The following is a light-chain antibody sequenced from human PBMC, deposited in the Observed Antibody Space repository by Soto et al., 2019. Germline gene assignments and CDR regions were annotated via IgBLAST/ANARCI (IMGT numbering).Light chain of an antibody. V-gene: IGLV2-8*01. Sequence: QSALTQPPSASGSPGQSVTISCTGTSSDVGNYNYVSWYQQHPDKAPKLMIYEVIKRPSGVPDRFSGSKSGNTASLTVSGLQAEDEADYYCSSYAGSSNLVFGGGTQLTVL. CDR2: EVI. CDR1: SSDVGNYNY. CDR3: SSYAGSSNLV. J-gene: IGLJ2*01.